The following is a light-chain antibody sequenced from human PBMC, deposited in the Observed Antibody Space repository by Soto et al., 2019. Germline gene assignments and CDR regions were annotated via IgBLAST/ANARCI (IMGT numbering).Light chain of an antibody. V-gene: IGKV3-20*01. CDR2: GAS. CDR1: QSVSSSY. Sequence: EIVLTQSPGTLSLSPGERATLSCRASQSVSSSYLAWYQQKPGQAPRLLIYGASSRATGIPDRFSGSGSGTDFTLTISRLEPEDFAVYDCQQYGSSPVTFGQGTKLEIK. CDR3: QQYGSSPVT. J-gene: IGKJ2*01.